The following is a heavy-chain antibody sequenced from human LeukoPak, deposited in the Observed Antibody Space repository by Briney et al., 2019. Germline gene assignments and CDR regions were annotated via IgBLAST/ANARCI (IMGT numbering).Heavy chain of an antibody. CDR1: GFTFSSYS. Sequence: PGGSLRLSCAASGFTFSSYSMNWVRQAPGKGLEWVSSISSSSTSMYYADSVKGRFTISRDNAKNSLYLQMNSLRAEDTAVYYCSRERGYSYSYSDYWGQGTLVTVSS. D-gene: IGHD5-18*01. J-gene: IGHJ4*02. CDR2: ISSSSTSM. CDR3: SRERGYSYSYSDY. V-gene: IGHV3-21*01.